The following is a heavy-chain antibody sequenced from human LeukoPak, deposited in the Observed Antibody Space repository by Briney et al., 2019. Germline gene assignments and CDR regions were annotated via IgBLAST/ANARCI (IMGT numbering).Heavy chain of an antibody. CDR2: ISWNSGSI. CDR3: AKDKRELLWFGETYFDY. J-gene: IGHJ4*02. Sequence: GGSLRLSCAASGFTFSSYAMHWVRQAPGKGLEWVSGISWNSGSIGYADSVEGRFTISRDNAKNSLYLQMNSLRAEDTALYYCAKDKRELLWFGETYFDYWGQGTLVTVSS. V-gene: IGHV3-9*01. D-gene: IGHD3-10*01. CDR1: GFTFSSYA.